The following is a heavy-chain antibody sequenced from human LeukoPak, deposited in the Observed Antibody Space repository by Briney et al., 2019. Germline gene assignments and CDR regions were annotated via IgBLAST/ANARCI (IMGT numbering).Heavy chain of an antibody. D-gene: IGHD3-22*01. CDR3: ARVRRSSGYSALSDY. CDR1: GYTFTDYY. Sequence: ASVKVSCKVSGYTFTDYYMHWVQQAPGKGLEWMGLVDPEDGETIYAEKFQGRVTITADTSTDTAYMELSSLRSEDTAVYYCARVRRSSGYSALSDYWGQGTLVTVSS. J-gene: IGHJ4*02. V-gene: IGHV1-69-2*01. CDR2: VDPEDGET.